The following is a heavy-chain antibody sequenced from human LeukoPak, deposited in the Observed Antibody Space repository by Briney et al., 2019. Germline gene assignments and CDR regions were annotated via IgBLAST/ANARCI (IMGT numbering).Heavy chain of an antibody. D-gene: IGHD2-8*01. J-gene: IGHJ4*02. Sequence: SETLSLTCAVSGYSISSGYYWGWIRQPPGKGLEWIGSIYHSGSTYYNPSLKSRVTISVDTSKNQFSLKLSSVTAADTAVYYCARRNIVLMVLQNWGQGTLVTVS. CDR2: IYHSGST. V-gene: IGHV4-38-2*01. CDR3: ARRNIVLMVLQN. CDR1: GYSISSGYY.